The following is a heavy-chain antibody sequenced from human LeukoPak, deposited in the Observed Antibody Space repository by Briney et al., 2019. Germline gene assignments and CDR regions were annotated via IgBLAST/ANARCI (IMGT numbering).Heavy chain of an antibody. CDR3: ARVVTVTKGSPYYFDY. Sequence: SVKVSCKASGGTFSSYAISWVRQAPGQGLEWMGGIIPIFGTANYAQKFQGRVTITADESTSTAYMELSSLRSEDTAVYYCARVVTVTKGSPYYFDYWGQGTLVTVSS. J-gene: IGHJ4*02. D-gene: IGHD4-17*01. CDR1: GGTFSSYA. V-gene: IGHV1-69*13. CDR2: IIPIFGTA.